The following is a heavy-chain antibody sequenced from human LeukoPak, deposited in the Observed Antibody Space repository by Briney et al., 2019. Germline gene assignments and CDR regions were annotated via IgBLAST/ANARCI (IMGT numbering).Heavy chain of an antibody. CDR3: AIAALRYCSSSSCYKGFLDY. D-gene: IGHD2-2*01. J-gene: IGHJ4*02. CDR1: GDTFTTYY. Sequence: ASVKVSCKASGDTFTTYYIHWVRHAPGQGLEWMGIINPSGDSTSYAQKFQGRVTMTRDTSTSTVYMELSSLRSEDTAVYYCAIAALRYCSSSSCYKGFLDYWGQGTLVTVSS. V-gene: IGHV1-46*01. CDR2: INPSGDST.